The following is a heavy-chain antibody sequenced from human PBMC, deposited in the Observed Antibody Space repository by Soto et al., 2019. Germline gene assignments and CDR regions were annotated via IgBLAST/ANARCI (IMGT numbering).Heavy chain of an antibody. CDR1: GGSISISSYY. CDR3: AREKSDSSGYYYGDAFDI. J-gene: IGHJ3*02. D-gene: IGHD3-22*01. V-gene: IGHV4-39*07. CDR2: IYYSGST. Sequence: SETLSLTCTVSGGSISISSYYWGWIRQPPGKGLEWIGSIYYSGSTNYNPSLKSRVTISVDTSKNQFSLKLSSVTAADTAVYYCAREKSDSSGYYYGDAFDIWGQGTMVT.